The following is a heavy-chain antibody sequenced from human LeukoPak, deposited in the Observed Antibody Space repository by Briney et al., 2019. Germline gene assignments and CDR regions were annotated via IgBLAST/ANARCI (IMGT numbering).Heavy chain of an antibody. CDR2: IIPMFGTA. V-gene: IGHV1-69*01. Sequence: SVKVSCKASGGTFSSYAISWVRQAPGQGLEWMGGIIPMFGTAKYAQKFQGRVTITADESTSTAYMELSSLRSEDTAVYYRARGRCSSTSCYSDYWGQGTLVTVSS. CDR3: ARGRCSSTSCYSDY. J-gene: IGHJ4*02. D-gene: IGHD2-2*01. CDR1: GGTFSSYA.